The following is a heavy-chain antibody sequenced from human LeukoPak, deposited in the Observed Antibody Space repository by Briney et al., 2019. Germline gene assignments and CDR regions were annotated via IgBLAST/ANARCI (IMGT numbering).Heavy chain of an antibody. V-gene: IGHV4-30-2*01. D-gene: IGHD6-13*01. CDR3: ARVESTHSRIYYFDY. CDR1: GGSISSGGYY. CDR2: IYHSGST. Sequence: RASETLSLTCTVSGGSISSGGYYWSWIRQPPGKGLEWIGYIYHSGSTYYNPSLKSRVTISVDRSKNQFSLKLSSVTAADTAVYYCARVESTHSRIYYFDYWGQGTLVTVSS. J-gene: IGHJ4*02.